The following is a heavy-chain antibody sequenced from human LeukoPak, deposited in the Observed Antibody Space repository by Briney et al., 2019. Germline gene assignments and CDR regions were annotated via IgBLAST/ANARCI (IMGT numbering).Heavy chain of an antibody. J-gene: IGHJ4*02. CDR3: AKARIGYSYGYDY. Sequence: GGSLRLSCAASGFTFSSYAMSWVRQAPGKGLEWVSAISGSGGSTYYADSVKGRFTISRDNSRNTLYLQMNSLGAEDTAVYYCAKARIGYSYGYDYWGQGTLVTVSS. CDR1: GFTFSSYA. D-gene: IGHD5-18*01. CDR2: ISGSGGST. V-gene: IGHV3-23*01.